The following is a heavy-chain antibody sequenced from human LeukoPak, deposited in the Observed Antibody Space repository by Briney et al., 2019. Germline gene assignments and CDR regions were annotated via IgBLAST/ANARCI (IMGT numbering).Heavy chain of an antibody. J-gene: IGHJ4*02. V-gene: IGHV4-31*03. CDR1: GGSISSGGYY. CDR2: IYYSGTT. CDR3: ARVLTFGGVIAN. D-gene: IGHD3-16*02. Sequence: SETLSLTCTVSGGSISSGGYYWTWIRQYPGKGLEWIGYIYYSGTTYYNPSLQSRVTISGDTSKNQFSLKLSSVTAADTAVYYCARVLTFGGVIANWGQGTLVTVSS.